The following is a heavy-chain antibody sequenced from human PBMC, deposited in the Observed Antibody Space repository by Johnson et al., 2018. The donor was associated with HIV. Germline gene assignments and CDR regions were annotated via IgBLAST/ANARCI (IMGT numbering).Heavy chain of an antibody. D-gene: IGHD3-10*01. CDR2: IYSGGST. J-gene: IGHJ3*02. CDR1: GFTVSSYY. CDR3: ARGTIIMFRGVIGFDI. V-gene: IGHV3-53*01. Sequence: VQLVESGGGLVQPGGSLRLSCAASGFTVSSYYMSWVRQAPGKGLEWVSVIYSGGSTDYPDSVKGRFTISRDNSKNTLYLEMNSLRAEDTAMYYCARGTIIMFRGVIGFDIWGQGTMVTVSS.